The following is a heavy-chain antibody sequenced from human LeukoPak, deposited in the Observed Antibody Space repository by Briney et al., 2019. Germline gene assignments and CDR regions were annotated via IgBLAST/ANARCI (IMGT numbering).Heavy chain of an antibody. J-gene: IGHJ5*02. CDR3: AKDPEKGLAVARLEH. CDR2: ISYDGSNK. Sequence: GGSLRLSCAASGFTFSKHAMHWVRQAPGKGLEWVAVISYDGSNKYYADSVKGRFTISRDNSKNTLYLQMNSLRAEDTAVYYCAKDPEKGLAVARLEHWGQGTLVTVSS. D-gene: IGHD6-19*01. CDR1: GFTFSKHA. V-gene: IGHV3-30*04.